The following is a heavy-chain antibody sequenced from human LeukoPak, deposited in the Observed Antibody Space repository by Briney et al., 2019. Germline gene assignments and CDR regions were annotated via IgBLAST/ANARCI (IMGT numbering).Heavy chain of an antibody. D-gene: IGHD2-15*01. J-gene: IGHJ4*02. CDR3: ARDAARYCSGGSCYGGFDY. V-gene: IGHV1-18*01. CDR2: ISAYNGNT. CDR1: GYTFTSYG. Sequence: ASVKVSCKASGYTFTSYGISWVRQAPGQGLGWMGWISAYNGNTNYAQKLQGRVTMTTDTSTSTAYMELRSLRSDDTAVYYCARDAARYCSGGSCYGGFDYWGQGTLVTVSS.